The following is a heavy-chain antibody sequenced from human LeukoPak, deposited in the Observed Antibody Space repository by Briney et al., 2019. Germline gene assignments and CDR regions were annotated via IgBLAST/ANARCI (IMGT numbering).Heavy chain of an antibody. D-gene: IGHD2-15*01. J-gene: IGHJ6*03. CDR3: VKNGDRGAYYTGGTCYAYFYYYMDV. V-gene: IGHV3-20*04. Sequence: GGSLRLSCAASGFTFDDYGMSWVRQAPGKGLEWVSGINWNGGSTGYADSVKGRFTISRDDAKNSLYLQMNSLRAEDTAIYYCVKNGDRGAYYTGGTCYAYFYYYMDVWGKGTTVTI. CDR2: INWNGGST. CDR1: GFTFDDYG.